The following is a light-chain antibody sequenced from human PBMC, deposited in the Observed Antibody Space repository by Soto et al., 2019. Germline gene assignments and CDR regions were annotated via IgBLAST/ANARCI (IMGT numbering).Light chain of an antibody. V-gene: IGLV2-14*03. CDR2: GVS. CDR3: SSFTGTTTLDV. J-gene: IGLJ1*01. Sequence: QSALTQPASVSGSPGQSIIISCTGTSSDVGAYKYVSWYQQHPGKVPKLIIYGVSNRPSGVSNRFSGSKSGNTAFLTISGLQPEDEADYYCSSFTGTTTLDVFGTGTKLTVL. CDR1: SSDVGAYKY.